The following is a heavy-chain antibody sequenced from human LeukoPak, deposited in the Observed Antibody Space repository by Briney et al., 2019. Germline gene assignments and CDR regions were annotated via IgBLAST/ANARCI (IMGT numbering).Heavy chain of an antibody. CDR1: GFTFSDYY. D-gene: IGHD3-10*01. CDR2: ISSSGSTI. CDR3: ARAFPYYYGSGSNDI. Sequence: GGSLRLSCAASGFTFSDYYMSWIRQAPGKGLEWVSYISSSGSTIYYADSVKGRLTISRDNAKNSLYLQMNSLRAEDTAVYYCARAFPYYYGSGSNDIWGQGTMVTVSS. J-gene: IGHJ3*02. V-gene: IGHV3-11*04.